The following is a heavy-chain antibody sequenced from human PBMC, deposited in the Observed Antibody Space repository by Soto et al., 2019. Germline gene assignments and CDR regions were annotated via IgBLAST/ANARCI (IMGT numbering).Heavy chain of an antibody. J-gene: IGHJ3*02. CDR1: RFSFSTYA. Sequence: QVQLVESGGGVVQPGRSLRLSCAASRFSFSTYAIHWVRQAPGKGLEWVAGISYDGGNEYYADSVKGRFTISRDNSKRALYLKRNSLGPDDTAVYYSAVDRSGSHEIGDSLDIWGRGTMVTVSS. D-gene: IGHD1-26*01. V-gene: IGHV3-30-3*01. CDR3: AVDRSGSHEIGDSLDI. CDR2: ISYDGGNE.